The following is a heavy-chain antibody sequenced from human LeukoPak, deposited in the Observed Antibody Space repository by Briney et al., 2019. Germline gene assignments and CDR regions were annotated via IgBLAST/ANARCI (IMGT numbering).Heavy chain of an antibody. Sequence: SETLSLTCAVYGGSFSGYYWSWIRQPPGKGLEWIGEINHSGSTNYNPSHKSRVTISVDTSKNQFSLKLSSVTAADTAVYYCGQVAGAYYYGMDVWGQGTTVTVSS. V-gene: IGHV4-34*01. J-gene: IGHJ6*02. CDR1: GGSFSGYY. CDR2: INHSGST. D-gene: IGHD2-15*01. CDR3: GQVAGAYYYGMDV.